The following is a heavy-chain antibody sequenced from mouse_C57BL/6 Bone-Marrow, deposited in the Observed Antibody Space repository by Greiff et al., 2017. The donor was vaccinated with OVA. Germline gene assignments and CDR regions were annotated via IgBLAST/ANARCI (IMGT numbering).Heavy chain of an antibody. CDR2: ISDGGSYT. V-gene: IGHV5-4*01. CDR1: GFTFSSYA. Sequence: EVQLVESGGGLVKPGGSLKLSCAASGFTFSSYAMSWVRQTPEKRLEWVATISDGGSYTYYPDNVKGRFTISRDNAKNNLYLQMSHLKSEDTAMYYCARASYFDYWGQGTTLTVSS. CDR3: ARASYFDY. J-gene: IGHJ2*01.